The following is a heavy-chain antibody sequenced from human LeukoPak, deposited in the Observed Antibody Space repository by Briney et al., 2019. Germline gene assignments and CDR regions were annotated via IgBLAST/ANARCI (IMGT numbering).Heavy chain of an antibody. D-gene: IGHD6-6*01. CDR1: GGSFSGYY. V-gene: IGHV4-34*01. CDR3: ARDGSGSSSPYYCMDV. J-gene: IGHJ6*03. Sequence: PSETLSLTCAVYGGSFSGYYWSWIRQPPGKGLEWIGEINHSGSTNYNPSLKSRVTISVDTSKNQFSLKLSSVTAADTAVYYCARDGSGSSSPYYCMDVWGKGTTVTVSS. CDR2: INHSGST.